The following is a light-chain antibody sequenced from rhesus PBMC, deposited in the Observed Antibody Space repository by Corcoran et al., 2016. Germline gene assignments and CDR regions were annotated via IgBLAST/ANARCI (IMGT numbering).Light chain of an antibody. CDR3: QKYSSSPMYS. CDR1: QSVGSS. V-gene: IGKV3-53*01. Sequence: QVILTQSPATLSLSPGERATLSCRASQSVGSSLAWYQQKPGQAPRLLIYGAASRATGIPGRCSGSEAGTELTLTISRLEPEDFAVYYGQKYSSSPMYSFGQGTKVEIK. CDR2: GAA. J-gene: IGKJ2*01.